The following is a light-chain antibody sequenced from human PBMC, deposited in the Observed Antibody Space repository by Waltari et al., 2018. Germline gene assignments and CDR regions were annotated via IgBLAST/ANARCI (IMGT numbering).Light chain of an antibody. J-gene: IGKJ4*01. V-gene: IGKV3-11*01. Sequence: EIVLTQSPSTLSLYPRERATFSCRASQSVNDFLAWFQQKPGQAPRLLIYDASNRATGIPARFSGSGSGTDFTLTISSLEPEDFAVYYCQQRTNWPLTFGGGTKVEIK. CDR1: QSVNDF. CDR3: QQRTNWPLT. CDR2: DAS.